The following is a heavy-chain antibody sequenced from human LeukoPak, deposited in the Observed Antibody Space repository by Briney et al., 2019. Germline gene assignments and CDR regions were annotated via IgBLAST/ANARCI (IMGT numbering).Heavy chain of an antibody. Sequence: GESLKISCKGSGYSFTSYWIGWVRQMPGKGLGWMGIIYPGGSDTRYSPSFQGQVTISADKSISTAYLQWSSLKASDIAMYYCARHKYAAAGTLPLYYGMDVWGQGTTVTVSS. CDR1: GYSFTSYW. D-gene: IGHD6-13*01. CDR3: ARHKYAAAGTLPLYYGMDV. J-gene: IGHJ6*02. V-gene: IGHV5-51*01. CDR2: IYPGGSDT.